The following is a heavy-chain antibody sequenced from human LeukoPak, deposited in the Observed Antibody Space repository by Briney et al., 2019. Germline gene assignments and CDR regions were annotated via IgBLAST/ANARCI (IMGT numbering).Heavy chain of an antibody. D-gene: IGHD2-2*02. CDR3: AWRDCSSTSCYMDAFDI. CDR1: GFTFSSYG. CDR2: IRYDGSNK. Sequence: GSQRLSCAASGFTFSSYGMHWVRQAPGKGLEWVAFIRYDGSNKYYADSVKGRFTISRDNSKNTLYLQMNSLRAEDTAVYYCAWRDCSSTSCYMDAFDIWGQGTMVTVSS. J-gene: IGHJ3*02. V-gene: IGHV3-30*02.